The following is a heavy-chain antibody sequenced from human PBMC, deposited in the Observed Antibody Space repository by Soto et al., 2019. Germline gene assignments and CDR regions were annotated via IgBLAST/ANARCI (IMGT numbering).Heavy chain of an antibody. CDR2: INHRGST. CDR1: GGSFSGYY. V-gene: IGHV4-34*01. CDR3: AQVARYYYDRSASGAEYFQY. J-gene: IGHJ1*01. D-gene: IGHD3-22*01. Sequence: SETLSLTCVVYGGSFSGYYWSWIRQSPGKGLEWIGGINHRGSTNYNPSLESRVTISVDTSKNQFSLKLPSVTAADTAVYYCAQVARYYYDRSASGAEYFQYWGQGTLVTVSS.